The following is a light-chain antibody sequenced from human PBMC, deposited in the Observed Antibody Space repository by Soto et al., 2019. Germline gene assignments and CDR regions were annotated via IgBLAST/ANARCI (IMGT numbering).Light chain of an antibody. V-gene: IGLV1-51*01. Sequence: QSVLTQPPSVSAAPGQKVTISCSGSSSNIGINYVSWYQQLPGTAPKLLIYDNNKRPSGIPDRFSGPKSGTSATLGITGLQTGDEADYYCGTWDSSLSAGGFYVFGTGTKVTVL. CDR2: DNN. CDR1: SSNIGINY. J-gene: IGLJ1*01. CDR3: GTWDSSLSAGGFYV.